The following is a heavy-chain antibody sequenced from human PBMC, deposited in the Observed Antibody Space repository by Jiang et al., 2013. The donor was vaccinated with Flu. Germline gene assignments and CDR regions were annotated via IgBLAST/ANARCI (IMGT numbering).Heavy chain of an antibody. CDR2: INTNTGNP. V-gene: IGHV7-4-1*02. CDR1: GYTFTSYA. D-gene: IGHD1-26*01. CDR3: ARDGGGFGGSSWVLYYYGMDV. J-gene: IGHJ6*02. Sequence: QSGSELKKPGASVKVSCKASGYTFTSYAMNWVRQAPGQGLEWMGWINTNTGNPTYAQGFTGRFVFSLDTSVSTAYLQISSLKAEDTAVYYCARDGGGFGGSSWVLYYYGMDVWGQGTTVTVSS.